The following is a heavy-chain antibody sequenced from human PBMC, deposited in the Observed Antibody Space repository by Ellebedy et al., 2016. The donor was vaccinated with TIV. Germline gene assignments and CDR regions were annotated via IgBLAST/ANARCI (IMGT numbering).Heavy chain of an antibody. CDR2: INHSGST. Sequence: SQTLSLTCAVYGGSFRGYYWSWIRQPPGKGLEWIGEINHSGSTNYNPSLKSRVTISVDTSKNQFSLKLSSVTAADTAVYYCARGLRGFGTINWFDPWGQGTLVTVSS. J-gene: IGHJ5*02. D-gene: IGHD3-10*01. V-gene: IGHV4-34*01. CDR3: ARGLRGFGTINWFDP. CDR1: GGSFRGYY.